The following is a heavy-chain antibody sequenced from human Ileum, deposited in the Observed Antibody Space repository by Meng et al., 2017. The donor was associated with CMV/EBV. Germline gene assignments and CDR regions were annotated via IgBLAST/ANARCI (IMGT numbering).Heavy chain of an antibody. CDR3: TYGWPLKY. J-gene: IGHJ4*02. CDR2: TWYGSKWYY. V-gene: IGHV6-1*01. Sequence: GQLPPSGPGLVKPSKTLSLTCAGDSVSISTESWNWIRQSPARGLEWLGRTWYGSKWYYEYAVSVKSRITIIPDTSQNQISLQLNSVTPDDTAVYYCTYGWPLKYWGQGSLVTVSS. D-gene: IGHD3-10*01. CDR1: DSVSISTES.